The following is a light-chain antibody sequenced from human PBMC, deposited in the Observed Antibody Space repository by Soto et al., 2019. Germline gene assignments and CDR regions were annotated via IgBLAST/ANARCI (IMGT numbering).Light chain of an antibody. V-gene: IGLV2-23*02. CDR1: SSXXGSYYP. CDR2: EVN. CDR3: CSYAGDTTFFV. J-gene: IGLJ1*01. Sequence: QSVLTQPASMSGAPGQSITISCXGTSSXXGSYYPVSWFQQHPGKAPKLIIYEVNKRPSGVSDRFSGSKSGNTASLTISGLQAADEDEYYCCSYAGDTTFFVFGTGTKLTVL.